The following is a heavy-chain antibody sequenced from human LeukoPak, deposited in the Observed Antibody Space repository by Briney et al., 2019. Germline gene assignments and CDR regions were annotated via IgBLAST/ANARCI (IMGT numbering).Heavy chain of an antibody. D-gene: IGHD3-22*01. CDR3: ARRSGHSSGYFDY. CDR2: IYPGDSDT. J-gene: IGHJ4*02. CDR1: GSRFTSYW. Sequence: GESLKISCKGSGSRFTSYWIGWVRQMPGKGLEWMGIIYPGDSDTRYSPSFQGPVTISADKSISTAYLQWSSLKASDTAMYYCARRSGHSSGYFDYWGQGTLVTVSS. V-gene: IGHV5-51*01.